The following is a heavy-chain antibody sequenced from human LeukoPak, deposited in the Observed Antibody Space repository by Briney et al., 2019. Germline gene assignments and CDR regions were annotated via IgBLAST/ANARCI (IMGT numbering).Heavy chain of an antibody. V-gene: IGHV4-34*01. CDR1: GGSFSGYY. CDR3: ARGYSYGSFSDY. D-gene: IGHD5-18*01. CDR2: INHSGST. Sequence: SETLSLTCAVYGGSFSGYYWSWIRQPPGKGLEWIGEINHSGSTNYNPSLKSRVTISVDTSKNQFSLKLSSVTPADTAVYYCARGYSYGSFSDYWGQGTLVTVSS. J-gene: IGHJ4*02.